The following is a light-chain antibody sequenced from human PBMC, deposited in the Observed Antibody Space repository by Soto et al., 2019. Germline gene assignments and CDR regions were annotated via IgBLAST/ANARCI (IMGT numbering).Light chain of an antibody. V-gene: IGKV3-15*01. Sequence: TQYLATLSVSPGERATLSCKASQSSSNRVAWYQQKPGQAPRLLMYGASTRATGFPDRFSGSGSGTEFTLTISSLQSEDFAVYYCQQRDQWPPTFGQGTAV. J-gene: IGKJ1*01. CDR1: QSSSNR. CDR2: GAS. CDR3: QQRDQWPPT.